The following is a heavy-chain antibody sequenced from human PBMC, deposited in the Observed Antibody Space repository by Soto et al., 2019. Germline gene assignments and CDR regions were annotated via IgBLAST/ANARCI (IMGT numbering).Heavy chain of an antibody. D-gene: IGHD1-26*01. CDR2: ISYDGTNK. CDR3: ASDSTNTVGAAGGY. Sequence: QVQLVESGGGVVQPGRSLRLSCAASGFTFRSYAMPWVRQAPGKGLEWVTVISYDGTNKYYADSVEGRFAISRDNSRNKLYLQMNSLRAEDTAVYYCASDSTNTVGAAGGYWGQGTLVTVSS. CDR1: GFTFRSYA. V-gene: IGHV3-30*09. J-gene: IGHJ4*02.